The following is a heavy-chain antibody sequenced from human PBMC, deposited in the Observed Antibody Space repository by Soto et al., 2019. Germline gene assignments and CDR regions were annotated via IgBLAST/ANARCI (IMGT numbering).Heavy chain of an antibody. Sequence: SETLSLTSAVYGGPFSDYYWSWIRQPPGKGLEWIGEINHSGSTNYNPSLKSRVTISVDRSKNQFSLKLSSVTAADTAVYYCARGGVDYYDSSGYYFSPYYFDYWGQGTLVTVSS. V-gene: IGHV4-34*01. CDR2: INHSGST. CDR1: GGPFSDYY. D-gene: IGHD3-22*01. J-gene: IGHJ4*02. CDR3: ARGGVDYYDSSGYYFSPYYFDY.